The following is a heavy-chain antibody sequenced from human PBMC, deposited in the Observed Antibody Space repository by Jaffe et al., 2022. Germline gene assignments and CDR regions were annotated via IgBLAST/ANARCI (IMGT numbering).Heavy chain of an antibody. V-gene: IGHV1-69*05. J-gene: IGHJ4*02. Sequence: QVQLVQSGAEVKKPGSSVKVSCKASGGTFSSYAISWVRQAPGQGLEWMGGIIPIFGTANYAQKFQGRVTITTDESTSTAYMELSSLRSEDTAVYYCARGHMIVGGYYRYYFDYWGQGTLVTVSS. CDR1: GGTFSSYA. CDR3: ARGHMIVGGYYRYYFDY. D-gene: IGHD3-22*01. CDR2: IIPIFGTA.